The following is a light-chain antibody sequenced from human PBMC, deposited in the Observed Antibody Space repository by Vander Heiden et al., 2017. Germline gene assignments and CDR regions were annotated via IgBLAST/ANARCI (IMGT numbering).Light chain of an antibody. V-gene: IGKV1-9*01. J-gene: IGKJ4*01. Sequence: DIELTQSPSFLPASVGARVTIPCRATQCLADYLAWYQQKPGKAPKLLIYAASTFESGVPERFSGSGSGTEFTLTISSLQPEDFATYYCLQRDNYPLTFGRGTKVEI. CDR1: QCLADY. CDR2: AAS. CDR3: LQRDNYPLT.